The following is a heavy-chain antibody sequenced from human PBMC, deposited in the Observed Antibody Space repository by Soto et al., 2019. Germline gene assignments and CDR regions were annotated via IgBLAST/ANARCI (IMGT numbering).Heavy chain of an antibody. CDR2: IYYSGST. CDR1: GGSVSSGSYY. Sequence: PSETLSLTCTVSGGSVSSGSYYWSWIRQPPGKGLEWIGYIYYSGSTNYNPSLKSRVTISVDTSKNQFSLKLSSVTAADTAVYYCARGYVDILATMYYFDYWGQGTLVTVSS. J-gene: IGHJ4*02. D-gene: IGHD5-12*01. CDR3: ARGYVDILATMYYFDY. V-gene: IGHV4-61*01.